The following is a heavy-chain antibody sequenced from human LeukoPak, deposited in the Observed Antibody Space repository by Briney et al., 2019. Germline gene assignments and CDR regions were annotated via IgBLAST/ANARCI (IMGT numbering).Heavy chain of an antibody. J-gene: IGHJ6*03. CDR3: ARRGPAYYYGSGSYYYYYYMDV. D-gene: IGHD3-10*01. Sequence: SETLSLTCAVYGGSFSGYYWSWIRQPPGKVLEWIGEINHSGSTNYNPSLKSRVTISVDTSKNQFSLKLSSVTAADTAVYYCARRGPAYYYGSGSYYYYYYMDVWGKGTTVTISS. CDR1: GGSFSGYY. V-gene: IGHV4-34*01. CDR2: INHSGST.